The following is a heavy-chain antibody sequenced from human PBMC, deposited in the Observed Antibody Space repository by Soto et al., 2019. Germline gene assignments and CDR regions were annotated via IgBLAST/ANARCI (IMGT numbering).Heavy chain of an antibody. D-gene: IGHD5-12*01. CDR2: IYYSGST. V-gene: IGHV4-61*01. CDR1: GGSVSSGSYY. CDR3: ARVIVATIRGYGTKKETIFDY. J-gene: IGHJ4*02. Sequence: SETLSLTCTVSGGSVSSGSYYWSWIRQPPGKGLEWIGYIYYSGSTNYNPSLKSRVTISVDTSKNQFSLKLSSVTAADTAVYYCARVIVATIRGYGTKKETIFDYWGQGTLVTVSS.